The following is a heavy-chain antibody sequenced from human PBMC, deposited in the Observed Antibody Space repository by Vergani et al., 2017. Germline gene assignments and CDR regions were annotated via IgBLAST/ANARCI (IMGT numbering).Heavy chain of an antibody. V-gene: IGHV4-38-2*02. CDR3: ARDSGGDVWGSYEAWFDP. J-gene: IGHJ5*02. Sequence: QVQLQESGPGLVKPSETLSLTCTVSGYSISSGYYWGWLRQPPGKGLEWIGSIYHSGSTYYNPSLKSRVTISVDTSKNQFSLKLSSVTAADTAVYYCARDSGGDVWGSYEAWFDPWGQGTLVTVSS. CDR2: IYHSGST. D-gene: IGHD3-16*01. CDR1: GYSISSGYY.